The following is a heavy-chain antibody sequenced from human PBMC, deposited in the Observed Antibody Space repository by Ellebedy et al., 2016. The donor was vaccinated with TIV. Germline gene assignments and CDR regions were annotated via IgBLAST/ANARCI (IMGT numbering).Heavy chain of an antibody. Sequence: GESLKISCTASGFTFSSYAMSWARQAPGKGLEWVAGVNAGGLVIAYADSVKGRFTISRDNSKNTLDLQMNSLRAEDTAGYYCASSRYHYYVGNTIFAYWGQGTLVTVSS. V-gene: IGHV3-23*01. D-gene: IGHD3-10*01. J-gene: IGHJ4*02. CDR3: ASSRYHYYVGNTIFAY. CDR2: VNAGGLVI. CDR1: GFTFSSYA.